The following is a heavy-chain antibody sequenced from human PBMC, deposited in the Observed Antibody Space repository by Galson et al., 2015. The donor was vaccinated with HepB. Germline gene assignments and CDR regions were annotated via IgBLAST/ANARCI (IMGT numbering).Heavy chain of an antibody. CDR1: GGTFSTYT. CDR2: IIPIIGSA. CDR3: ARQRGTSGLIAY. J-gene: IGHJ4*02. D-gene: IGHD2-8*01. V-gene: IGHV1-69*13. Sequence: SVKVSCKASGGTFSTYTLSWVRQAPGQGLEWMGGIIPIIGSANYAQKLQGRVTITADASTSTTYMELRSLRSEDTAVYYCARQRGTSGLIAYWGQGTLVTVSS.